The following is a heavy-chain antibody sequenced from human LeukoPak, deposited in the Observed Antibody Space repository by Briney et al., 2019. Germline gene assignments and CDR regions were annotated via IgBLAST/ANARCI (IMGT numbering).Heavy chain of an antibody. V-gene: IGHV1-18*04. CDR3: AREFSDSSGFGGAFDI. J-gene: IGHJ3*02. CDR1: GYTFTGYY. CDR2: INPNSGNT. Sequence: ASVKVSCKASGYTFTGYYMNWVRQAPGQGLEWMGWINPNSGNTNYAQKLQGRVTMTTDTSTSTAYMELRSLRSDDTAVYYCAREFSDSSGFGGAFDIWGQGTMVTVSS. D-gene: IGHD3-22*01.